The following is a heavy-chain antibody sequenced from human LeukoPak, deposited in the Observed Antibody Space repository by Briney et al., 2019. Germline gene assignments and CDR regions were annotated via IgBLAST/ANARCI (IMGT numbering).Heavy chain of an antibody. V-gene: IGHV4-38-2*02. J-gene: IGHJ4*02. CDR1: GYSISSGYY. CDR3: AKPRDYYGPFAY. CDR2: IYHSGST. D-gene: IGHD3-10*01. Sequence: SETLSLTCTVSGYSISSGYYWTWIRQPPGKGLEWIGNIYHSGSTYYNPSLKSRITISMDTSKNHFSLKLSSVTAADTAVYYCAKPRDYYGPFAYWGQGTLVTVSS.